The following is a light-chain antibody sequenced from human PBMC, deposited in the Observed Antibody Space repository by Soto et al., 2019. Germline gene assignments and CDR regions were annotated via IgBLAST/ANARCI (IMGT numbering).Light chain of an antibody. V-gene: IGLV2-14*01. Sequence: SVLTQPASVSGSPGQSIAISCTGTSSDVGGYNYVSWYQQHPGKAPKLILCDVSNRPSGVSDRFSGSKSGNTASLTISGLQTEDEADYYCSSYTTSSTYVFGTGTKVTVL. J-gene: IGLJ1*01. CDR2: DVS. CDR3: SSYTTSSTYV. CDR1: SSDVGGYNY.